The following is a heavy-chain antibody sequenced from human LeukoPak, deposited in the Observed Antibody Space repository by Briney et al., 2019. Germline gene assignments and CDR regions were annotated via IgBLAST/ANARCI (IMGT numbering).Heavy chain of an antibody. Sequence: PSETLSLTCTVSGGSISSYYWSWIRQPPGKGLEWIGYIYYSGSTNYNPSLKSRVTISVDTSKNQFSLKLSSVTAADTAVYYCARGTTQGGMDVWGQGTTVTVSS. V-gene: IGHV4-59*01. D-gene: IGHD1-1*01. J-gene: IGHJ6*02. CDR3: ARGTTQGGMDV. CDR2: IYYSGST. CDR1: GGSISSYY.